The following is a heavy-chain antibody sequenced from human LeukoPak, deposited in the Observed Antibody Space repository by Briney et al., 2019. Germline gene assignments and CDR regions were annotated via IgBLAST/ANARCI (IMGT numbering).Heavy chain of an antibody. J-gene: IGHJ4*02. CDR1: GYTFTGCY. D-gene: IGHD2-2*01. CDR2: INPNSGDT. V-gene: IGHV1-2*02. CDR3: ARANPLYCSSTTCLFDY. Sequence: GASVKVSCKASGYTFTGCYMHWVRQAPGQGFEWMGWINPNSGDTNYAQKFQGRVTMTRATSISTAHMELSRLRSDDTAVYYCARANPLYCSSTTCLFDYWGQGTLVTVSS.